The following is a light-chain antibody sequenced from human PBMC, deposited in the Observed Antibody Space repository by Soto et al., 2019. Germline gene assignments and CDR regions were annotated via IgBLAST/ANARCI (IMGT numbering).Light chain of an antibody. Sequence: IQTTQSPSSLSASVRDTVTITCRASQSISVHLNWYQQKPGEVPKLLIYAASNLHSGVPSRFSGSGSETDFALTVSSLQPEDFATYYCQQSYITPYTFGQGTRLEIK. CDR1: QSISVH. CDR3: QQSYITPYT. V-gene: IGKV1-39*01. J-gene: IGKJ2*01. CDR2: AAS.